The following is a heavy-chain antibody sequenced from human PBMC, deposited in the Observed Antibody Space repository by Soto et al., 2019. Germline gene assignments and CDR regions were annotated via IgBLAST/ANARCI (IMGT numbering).Heavy chain of an antibody. Sequence: QLQLQESGPGLVKPSETLSLTCTVSGGSISSSSYYWGWIRQPPGKGLEWIGSIYYSGSTYYNPSLKSRVTISVDTSKNQFSLKLSSVTAADTDVYYCARPICSGGSCYLDIFDYWGPGTLVTASS. V-gene: IGHV4-39*01. CDR2: IYYSGST. CDR3: ARPICSGGSCYLDIFDY. CDR1: GGSISSSSYY. J-gene: IGHJ4*02. D-gene: IGHD2-15*01.